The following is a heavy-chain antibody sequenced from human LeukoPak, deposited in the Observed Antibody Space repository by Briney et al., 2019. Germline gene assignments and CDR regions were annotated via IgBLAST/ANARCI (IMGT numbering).Heavy chain of an antibody. V-gene: IGHV3-33*08. J-gene: IGHJ4*02. CDR2: IWYGGSNK. Sequence: GGSLRLSCAASGFTFSSYGMHWVRQAPGKGLEWVAVIWYGGSNKYYADSVKGRFTISRDNSKNTLYLQMNSLRAEDTAVYYCARVGLNGDFTFDYWGQGTLVTVSS. CDR1: GFTFSSYG. D-gene: IGHD4-17*01. CDR3: ARVGLNGDFTFDY.